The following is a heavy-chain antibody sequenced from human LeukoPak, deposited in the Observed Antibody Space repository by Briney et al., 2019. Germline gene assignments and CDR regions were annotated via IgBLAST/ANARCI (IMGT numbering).Heavy chain of an antibody. V-gene: IGHV3-48*03. D-gene: IGHD6-19*01. CDR1: GFTFSSYE. Sequence: PGGSLRLSCGASGFTFSSYEMIWVRQAPGKGLEWISYISSTGATIHYADSVKGRFTISRDNSKNTLYLQMNSLRAEDTAVYYCARAIRRAITVAGLESWGQGTLVTVSS. CDR3: ARAIRRAITVAGLES. J-gene: IGHJ5*01. CDR2: ISSTGATI.